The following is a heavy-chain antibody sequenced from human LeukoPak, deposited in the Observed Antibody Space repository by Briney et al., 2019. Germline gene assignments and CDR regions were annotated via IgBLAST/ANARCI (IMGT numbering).Heavy chain of an antibody. Sequence: PGGSLRLSCAAYGVSFSNYAMNWVRQAPGKGLEWVSSIDGSSSHIYYADSVKGRFTISRDNTKSSLYLQMNSLRAEDMAVYYCARGYCGGDCYGDWGQGTLVTVSS. J-gene: IGHJ1*01. CDR2: IDGSSSHI. V-gene: IGHV3-21*01. CDR1: GVSFSNYA. D-gene: IGHD2-21*02. CDR3: ARGYCGGDCYGD.